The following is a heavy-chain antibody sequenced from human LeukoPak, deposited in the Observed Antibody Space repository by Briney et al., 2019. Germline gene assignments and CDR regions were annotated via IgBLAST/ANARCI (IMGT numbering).Heavy chain of an antibody. D-gene: IGHD6-19*01. Sequence: GGSLSLSCAASGFTLSSYEMNWVRQAPGKGLEWVSKISSSGSAKYYADSVKGRFTISRDNAKSSLYLQMNSLRVEDTAVHYCARGGSLGYWGQGTLVTVSS. J-gene: IGHJ4*02. CDR2: ISSSGSAK. CDR1: GFTLSSYE. CDR3: ARGGSLGY. V-gene: IGHV3-48*03.